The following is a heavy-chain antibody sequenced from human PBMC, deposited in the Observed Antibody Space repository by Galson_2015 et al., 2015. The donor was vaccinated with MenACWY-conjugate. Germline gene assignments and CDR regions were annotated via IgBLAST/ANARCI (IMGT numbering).Heavy chain of an antibody. CDR2: VYYSGST. V-gene: IGHV4-59*01. CDR1: GGSINNYY. D-gene: IGHD3-16*01. Sequence: SETLSLTCSVSGGSINNYYWSRIRQSPGKGLEWLGYVYYSGSTDYNPSLRSRVTISVDTSKNQFSLKLTSVTATDTAVYYCARGAQGYFDYWGQGALVTVPS. J-gene: IGHJ4*02. CDR3: ARGAQGYFDY.